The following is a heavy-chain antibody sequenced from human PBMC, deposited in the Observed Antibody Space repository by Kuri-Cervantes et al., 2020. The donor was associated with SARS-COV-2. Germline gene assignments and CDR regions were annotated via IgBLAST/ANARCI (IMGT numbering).Heavy chain of an antibody. D-gene: IGHD3-3*01. V-gene: IGHV1-2*02. Sequence: ASVKVSCKASGYTFTGYYMHWVRQAPGQGLEWMGWINPNSGGTNYAQKFQGRVTMTRDTSISTAYMELSRLRPDDTAVYYCARALNDFWSGYYSSWYFDLWGRGTLVTVSS. CDR1: GYTFTGYY. CDR3: ARALNDFWSGYYSSWYFDL. J-gene: IGHJ2*01. CDR2: INPNSGGT.